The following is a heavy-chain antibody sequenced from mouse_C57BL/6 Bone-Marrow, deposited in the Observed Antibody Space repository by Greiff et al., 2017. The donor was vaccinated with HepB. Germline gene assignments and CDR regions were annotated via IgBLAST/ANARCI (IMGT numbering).Heavy chain of an antibody. D-gene: IGHD2-3*01. V-gene: IGHV1-64*01. CDR2: IHPNSGST. CDR1: GYTFTSYW. Sequence: QVQLQQPGAELVKPGASVKLSCKASGYTFTSYWMHWVKQRPGQGLEWIGMIHPNSGSTNYNEKFKSKATLTADKSSSTAYMQLSSLTSEDSAVYFCARWLLPRYYYAMDYWGQGTSVTVSS. J-gene: IGHJ4*01. CDR3: ARWLLPRYYYAMDY.